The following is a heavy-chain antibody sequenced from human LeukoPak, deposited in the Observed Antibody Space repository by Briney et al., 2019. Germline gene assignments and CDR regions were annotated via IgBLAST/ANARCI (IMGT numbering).Heavy chain of an antibody. Sequence: ASVKVSCKASGYTFTSYGISWVRQAPGQGLEWMGWISAYNGNTNYAQKLQGRVTMTTDTSTSTAYMELRSLRSDDTAVYYCAREGQLWLTYYYYYGMDVWGQGTTVTVSS. CDR1: GYTFTSYG. V-gene: IGHV1-18*01. CDR3: AREGQLWLTYYYYYGMDV. J-gene: IGHJ6*02. D-gene: IGHD5-18*01. CDR2: ISAYNGNT.